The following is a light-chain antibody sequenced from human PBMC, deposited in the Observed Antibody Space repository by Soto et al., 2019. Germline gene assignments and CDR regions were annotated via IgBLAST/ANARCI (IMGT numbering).Light chain of an antibody. J-gene: IGKJ1*01. CDR1: QSVTSTF. CDR3: QQYGSSPPT. CDR2: DAS. Sequence: VLTQSPGTLSLSPGERATLSCRASQSVTSTFLAWYQQKPGQAPRLLIHDASSRATGIPDRFSGSGSGTDFTLTISRLEPEDFALYYCQQYGSSPPTFGQGTKVDIK. V-gene: IGKV3-20*01.